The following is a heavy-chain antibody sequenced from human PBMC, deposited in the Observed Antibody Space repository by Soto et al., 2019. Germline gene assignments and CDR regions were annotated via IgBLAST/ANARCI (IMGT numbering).Heavy chain of an antibody. V-gene: IGHV3-15*07. CDR3: TTFYGSNY. D-gene: IGHD4-17*01. J-gene: IGHJ4*02. CDR1: GFSVNDAW. Sequence: EVQLVESGGGLVKPGASLRLSCAASGFSVNDAWMNWVRQAPGEGLEWVGRIQSKTDGGTTDYAASMRGRFTISRDDSQNTLFLQMNSLETEDTGVYYCTTFYGSNYWGQGTLVTVSS. CDR2: IQSKTDGGTT.